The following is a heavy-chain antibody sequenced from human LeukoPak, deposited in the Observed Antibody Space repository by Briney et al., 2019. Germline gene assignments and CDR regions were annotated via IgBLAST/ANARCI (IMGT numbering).Heavy chain of an antibody. CDR1: GFTFSSYS. J-gene: IGHJ4*02. CDR3: AREKVVPAPFDY. V-gene: IGHV3-21*01. Sequence: GGSLRLSCAASGFTFSSYSMNWVRQAPGKGLEWVSSISSSSSYIYYADSVKGRFTISRDNAKNSLYLQMNSLRAEDTAVYYCAREKVVPAPFDYWGQGTLVTVSS. D-gene: IGHD2-2*01. CDR2: ISSSSSYI.